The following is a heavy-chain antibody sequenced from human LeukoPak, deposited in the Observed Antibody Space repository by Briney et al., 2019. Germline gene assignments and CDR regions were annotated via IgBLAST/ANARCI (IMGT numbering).Heavy chain of an antibody. D-gene: IGHD2-15*01. CDR2: IRYDGSNK. J-gene: IGHJ4*02. V-gene: IGHV3-30*02. CDR1: GFTFSNYG. CDR3: AKSYCSGGSCFSDY. Sequence: GGSLRLSCAAPGFTFSNYGMHSVRQAPGKGLEWVALIRYDGSNKYYADSVKGQFTISRDNSKNTLYLQMNSLRAEDTAVYYCAKSYCSGGSCFSDYWGQGTLVTVSS.